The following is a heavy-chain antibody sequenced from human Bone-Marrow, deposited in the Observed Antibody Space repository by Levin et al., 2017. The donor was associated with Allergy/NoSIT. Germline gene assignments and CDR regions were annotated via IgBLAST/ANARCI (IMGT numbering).Heavy chain of an antibody. Sequence: ASVKVSCKASGYTFTDYGISWVRQAPGQGLEWMGWISAYNGNSNYAQKFQGRVTMTTDTATSTAYMELRSLRSDDTGIYYCVRGFDYWGQGTLVTVSS. CDR3: VRGFDY. CDR2: ISAYNGNS. V-gene: IGHV1-18*01. J-gene: IGHJ4*02. CDR1: GYTFTDYG.